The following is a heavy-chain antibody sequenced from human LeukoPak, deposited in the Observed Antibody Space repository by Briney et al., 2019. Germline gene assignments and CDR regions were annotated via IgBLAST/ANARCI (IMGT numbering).Heavy chain of an antibody. CDR1: GGSISSYY. CDR2: IYTSGST. D-gene: IGHD2-15*01. J-gene: IGHJ5*02. CDR3: AREGKERGGSWFGINWFDP. V-gene: IGHV4-4*07. Sequence: PSETLSLTCTVSGGSISSYYWSWIRQPAGKGLEWIGRIYTSGSTNYNPSLKSRVTMSVDTSKNQFSLKLSSVTAADTAVYYCAREGKERGGSWFGINWFDPWGQGTLVTVSS.